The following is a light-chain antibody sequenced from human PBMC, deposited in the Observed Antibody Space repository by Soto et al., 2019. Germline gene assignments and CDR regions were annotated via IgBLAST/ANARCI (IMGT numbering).Light chain of an antibody. J-gene: IGLJ1*01. CDR1: SSDVGGYDY. V-gene: IGLV2-14*01. CDR2: EVS. Sequence: QSALTQPPSASGSPGQPVTISCTGTSSDVGGYDYVSWYQQYPGKAPKLMIYEVSNRPSGVSNRFSGSKSGNTASLTISGLQAEDEADYYCSSYTSSSTYVFGTGTKVTVL. CDR3: SSYTSSSTYV.